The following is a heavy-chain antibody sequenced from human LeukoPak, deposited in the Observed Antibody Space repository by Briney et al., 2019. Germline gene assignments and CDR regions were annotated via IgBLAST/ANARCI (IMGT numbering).Heavy chain of an antibody. J-gene: IGHJ4*02. D-gene: IGHD2-15*01. CDR3: ARDGGGCSGGSCYADY. Sequence: ASVKVSCKASGGTFNSYTISWVRQAPGQGLEWMGRIIPILGIANYAQKFQGRVTITADKSTSTAYMELSSLRSEDTAVYYCARDGGGCSGGSCYADYWGQGTLVTVSS. CDR2: IIPILGIA. V-gene: IGHV1-69*04. CDR1: GGTFNSYT.